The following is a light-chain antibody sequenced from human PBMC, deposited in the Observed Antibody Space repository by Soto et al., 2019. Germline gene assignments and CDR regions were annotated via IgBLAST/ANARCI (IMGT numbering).Light chain of an antibody. Sequence: EIVLTQSPATLSLSPGERAPLSCRASQSVSSYVAWYQQKPGQAPRLLIYDASNRATGIPARFSGSGSGTDFTLTISSLEPEDFAVYYCQQRSNWPPITFGQGTRLEIK. J-gene: IGKJ5*01. CDR1: QSVSSY. CDR3: QQRSNWPPIT. CDR2: DAS. V-gene: IGKV3-11*01.